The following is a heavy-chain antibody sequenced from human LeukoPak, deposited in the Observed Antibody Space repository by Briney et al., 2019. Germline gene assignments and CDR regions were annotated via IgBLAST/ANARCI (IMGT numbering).Heavy chain of an antibody. V-gene: IGHV3-30*03. CDR2: ISYDGSNK. D-gene: IGHD5-18*01. Sequence: PGGSLRLSCAASGFTFSSYGMHWVRQAPGKGLEWVAVISYDGSNKYYADSVKGRFTISRDNSKNTLYLQMNSLRAEDTAVYYCARGVQLWLHFYYYMDVWGKGTTVTVSS. CDR3: ARGVQLWLHFYYYMDV. J-gene: IGHJ6*03. CDR1: GFTFSSYG.